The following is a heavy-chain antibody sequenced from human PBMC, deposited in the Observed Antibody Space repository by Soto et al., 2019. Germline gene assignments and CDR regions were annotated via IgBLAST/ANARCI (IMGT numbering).Heavy chain of an antibody. V-gene: IGHV3-23*01. CDR2: ISGSGGST. CDR1: GFTFSSYA. D-gene: IGHD3-22*01. J-gene: IGHJ6*02. Sequence: GGSLRLSCAASGFTFSSYAMSWVRQAPGKGLEWVSAISGSGGSTYYADSVKGRFTISRDNSKNTLYLQMNSLRAEDTAVYYCAKDLSYYDSSGYYYPRRYYYYGMDVWGQGTTVTVSS. CDR3: AKDLSYYDSSGYYYPRRYYYYGMDV.